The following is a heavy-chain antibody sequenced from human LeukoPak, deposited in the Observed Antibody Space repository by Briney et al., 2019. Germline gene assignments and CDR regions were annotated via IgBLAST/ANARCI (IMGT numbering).Heavy chain of an antibody. CDR1: GFTFSSYA. Sequence: HSGGSLRLSCAASGFTFSSYAMSWVRQGPGQGLQWVSLHHNDGVTTYADSVRGRFTISRDNSNNTLYLKMNILRAEDTAIYYCAKHRGVHPPYYMDVWGKGTTVTVSS. CDR2: HHNDGVTT. CDR3: AKHRGVHPPYYMDV. J-gene: IGHJ6*03. V-gene: IGHV3-23*03. D-gene: IGHD3-10*01.